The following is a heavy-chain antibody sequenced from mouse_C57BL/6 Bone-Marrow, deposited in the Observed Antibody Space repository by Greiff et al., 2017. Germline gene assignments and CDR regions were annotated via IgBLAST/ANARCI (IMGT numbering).Heavy chain of an antibody. Sequence: EVQLQQSGAELVRPGASVKLSCTASGFNIKDDYIHWVKQRPEQGLEWIGWIDPEIGDTEYASKFQGKATITSDTSSNTAYLQLSSLTSEDTAVYYCSALDGNYFDFWGRGTPLPVAA. V-gene: IGHV14-4*01. CDR1: GFNIKDDY. D-gene: IGHD2-1*01. J-gene: IGHJ2*01. CDR3: SALDGNYFDF. CDR2: IDPEIGDT.